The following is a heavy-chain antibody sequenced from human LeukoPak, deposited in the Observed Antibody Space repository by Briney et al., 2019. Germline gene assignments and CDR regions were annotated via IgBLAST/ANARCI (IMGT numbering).Heavy chain of an antibody. V-gene: IGHV3-49*04. Sequence: GGSLRLSCTASGFTFGDYAMSWVRQAPGKGLEWVGFIRSKAYGGITEYAASVKGRFTISRDDSKSIAYLQMNSLKTEDTAVYYCTREGPLPPDYYYYYGMDVWGQGTMVTVSS. CDR3: TREGPLPPDYYYYYGMDV. CDR2: IRSKAYGGIT. J-gene: IGHJ6*02. CDR1: GFTFGDYA.